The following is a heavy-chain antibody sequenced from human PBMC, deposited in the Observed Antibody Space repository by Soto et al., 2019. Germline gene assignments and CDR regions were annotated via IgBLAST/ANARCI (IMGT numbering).Heavy chain of an antibody. CDR3: ARDRWGSYSFDS. CDR1: GGVFRNYA. V-gene: IGHV1-69*01. D-gene: IGHD1-26*01. Sequence: QVQLVQSGAEVKKPGSSVKVSCKASGGVFRNYAINWVRQAPGQGLEWMGGIIPVFGTADYPQKFQGRVTITADESTTTAYMELTSLKTEDTAVYFCARDRWGSYSFDSWGQGTLVTVAS. CDR2: IIPVFGTA. J-gene: IGHJ5*01.